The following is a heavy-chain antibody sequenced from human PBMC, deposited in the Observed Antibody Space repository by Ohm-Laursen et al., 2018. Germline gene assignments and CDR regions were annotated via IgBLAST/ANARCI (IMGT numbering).Heavy chain of an antibody. V-gene: IGHV4-38-2*01. CDR2: IYHSGST. Sequence: GTLSLTCAVSGYSISSGYYWGWIRQPPGKGLEWIGSIYHSGSTYYNPSLKSRVTISVDTSKNQFSLKLSSVTAADTAVYYCAETYYYDSSGYYSPAEYFQHWGQGTLVTVSS. J-gene: IGHJ1*01. CDR3: AETYYYDSSGYYSPAEYFQH. CDR1: GYSISSGYY. D-gene: IGHD3-22*01.